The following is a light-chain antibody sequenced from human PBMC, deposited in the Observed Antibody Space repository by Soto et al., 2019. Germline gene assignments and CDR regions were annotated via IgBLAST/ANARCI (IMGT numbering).Light chain of an antibody. V-gene: IGLV2-23*01. CDR2: EAS. J-gene: IGLJ3*02. CDR3: CSYTGNFTLL. Sequence: QSALTQPASVSGSPGQSITMSCTGTSRDIGSYNLVSWYQQHPGKVPKLMIYEASKRPSGVSSRFSGSKSGNTASLTISGLQVDDEADYYCCSYTGNFTLLFGGGTKPPS. CDR1: SRDIGSYNL.